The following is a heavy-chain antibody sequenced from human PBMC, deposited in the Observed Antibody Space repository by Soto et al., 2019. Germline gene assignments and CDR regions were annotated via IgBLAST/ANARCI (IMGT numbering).Heavy chain of an antibody. CDR2: IWFDGSKN. V-gene: IGHV3-33*01. D-gene: IGHD4-17*01. CDR3: ARYYGNLHALDV. Sequence: PGGYLRLSCTTSRFTFSSYGMHWVRQAPGKGLEWVAVIWFDGSKNYYADSVKGRFTISRDNSKNTLSLQMNSLRVEDTAVYYFARYYGNLHALDVWGQRTLVTVSS. CDR1: RFTFSSYG. J-gene: IGHJ4*02.